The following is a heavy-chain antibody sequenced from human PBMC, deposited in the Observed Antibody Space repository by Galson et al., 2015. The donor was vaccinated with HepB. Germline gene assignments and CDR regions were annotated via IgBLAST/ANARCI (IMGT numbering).Heavy chain of an antibody. V-gene: IGHV3-33*01. CDR1: GFTFSSYG. CDR2: IWYDGSNK. J-gene: IGHJ5*02. CDR3: ARDRADIVVVPAAIGAGFDP. Sequence: SLRLSCAASGFTFSSYGMHWVRQAPGKGLEWVAVIWYDGSNKYYADSVKGRFTISRDNSKNTLYLQMNSLRAEDTAVYYCARDRADIVVVPAAIGAGFDPWGQGTLVTVSS. D-gene: IGHD2-2*01.